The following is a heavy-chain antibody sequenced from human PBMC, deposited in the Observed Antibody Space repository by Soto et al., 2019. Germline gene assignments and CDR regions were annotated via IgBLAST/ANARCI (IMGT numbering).Heavy chain of an antibody. CDR2: IFSTDEK. CDR1: GFSLGNAKMG. D-gene: IGHD6-13*01. CDR3: ARLYSGSFGRRFDP. V-gene: IGHV2-26*01. J-gene: IGHJ5*02. Sequence: QVTLKESGPVLVKPTETLTLTCTVSGFSLGNAKMGVSWIRQPPGKALEWLAHIFSTDEKSYSASLKTRLTISKDSSKGQVVLTMTNMDPVDTATYYCARLYSGSFGRRFDPWGQGTLVTVSS.